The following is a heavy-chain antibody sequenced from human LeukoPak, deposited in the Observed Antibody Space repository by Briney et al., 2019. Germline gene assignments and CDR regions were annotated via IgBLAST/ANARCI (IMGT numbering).Heavy chain of an antibody. CDR3: AKGSDYYDSSGSTAALDY. V-gene: IGHV1-8*01. Sequence: GASVKVSCKASGYTFTSYDINWVRQATGQGLEWMGWMNPNSGNTGYAQKFQGRVTMTRNTSISTAYMELSSLRSEDTAVYYCAKGSDYYDSSGSTAALDYWGQGTLVTVSS. J-gene: IGHJ4*02. CDR2: MNPNSGNT. D-gene: IGHD3-22*01. CDR1: GYTFTSYD.